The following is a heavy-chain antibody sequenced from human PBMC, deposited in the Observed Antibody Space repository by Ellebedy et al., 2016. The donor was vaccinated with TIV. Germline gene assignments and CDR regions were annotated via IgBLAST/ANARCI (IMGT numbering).Heavy chain of an antibody. V-gene: IGHV3-21*01. Sequence: GESLKISCAASGFTFSSYSMNWVRQAPGKGLEWVSSSSSSSYYIYYADSVKGRFTFSSDNAKNSLYLQMNSLRAEDTTVYYCARDLDYYYGMNVWGQGTTVTVSS. CDR2: SSSSSYYI. CDR3: ARDLDYYYGMNV. CDR1: GFTFSSYS. J-gene: IGHJ6*02.